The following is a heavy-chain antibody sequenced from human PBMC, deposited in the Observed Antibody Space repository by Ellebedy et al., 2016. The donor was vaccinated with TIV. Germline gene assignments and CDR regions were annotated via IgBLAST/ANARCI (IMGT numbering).Heavy chain of an antibody. J-gene: IGHJ6*02. D-gene: IGHD5-18*01. CDR3: ARCRWTAMVDYYYGMDV. CDR1: GYTFTSYG. V-gene: IGHV1-18*01. Sequence: AASVKVSCKACGYTFTSYGISWVRQAPGQGLEWMGWISAYNGNTSYAQKLRGRVTMTTDTSTSTAYMELRSLRSDDTAVYYCARCRWTAMVDYYYGMDVWGQGTTVTVSS. CDR2: ISAYNGNT.